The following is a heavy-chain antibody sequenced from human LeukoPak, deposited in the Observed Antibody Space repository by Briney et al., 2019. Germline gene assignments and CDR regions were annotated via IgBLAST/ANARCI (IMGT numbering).Heavy chain of an antibody. CDR1: GDSISSYY. V-gene: IGHV4-4*07. Sequence: PSETLSLTCTVSGDSISSYYWSWIRQPAGKGLEWIGRNYTSGSTNYNPSLKSRVTMSVDTSKNQFSLKLSSVTAADTPVYYCASSIAAADPFDYWGQGTLVTVSS. J-gene: IGHJ4*02. CDR2: NYTSGST. D-gene: IGHD6-13*01. CDR3: ASSIAAADPFDY.